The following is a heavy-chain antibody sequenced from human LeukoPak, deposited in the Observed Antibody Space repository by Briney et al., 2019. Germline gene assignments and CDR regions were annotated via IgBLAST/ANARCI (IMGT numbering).Heavy chain of an antibody. CDR1: GNSFTSYW. Sequence: GESLKISWKRSGNSFTSYWIGWVRQMPGKGLGWMRIIYPGDSDTRYTPSFQGQVTISADKSISTAYLQWSGLKASDTAMYYCARGRDYYGSESPDAFAIWGQRTMVTVSS. D-gene: IGHD3-10*01. J-gene: IGHJ3*02. CDR3: ARGRDYYGSESPDAFAI. CDR2: IYPGDSDT. V-gene: IGHV5-51*01.